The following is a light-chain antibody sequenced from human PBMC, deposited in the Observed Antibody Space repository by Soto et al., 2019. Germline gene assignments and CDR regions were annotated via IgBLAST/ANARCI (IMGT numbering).Light chain of an antibody. Sequence: DIQMTQSPSTLSASVGDRVTITCRASQSISSWLAWYQQKTGKAPMLLIYKASSLESGVPSRFSGSGSGTEFTLTISSLQPDDFATYYCQQYNSYSWTFGQGTKVEIK. J-gene: IGKJ1*01. CDR3: QQYNSYSWT. V-gene: IGKV1-5*03. CDR2: KAS. CDR1: QSISSW.